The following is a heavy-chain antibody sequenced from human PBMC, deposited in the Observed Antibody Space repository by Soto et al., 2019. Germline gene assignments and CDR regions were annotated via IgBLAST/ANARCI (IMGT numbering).Heavy chain of an antibody. V-gene: IGHV5-51*01. J-gene: IGHJ6*02. CDR2: IYPGDSDT. CDR1: GYSFTSYW. CDR3: AGGGVRGVITRTRDYYGMDV. D-gene: IGHD3-10*01. Sequence: GESLKISSKGSGYSFTSYWIGWVSQMHGKGLEWMGIIYPGDSDTRYSPSFQGQVTISADKSISAAYLQWSSLKASDTAMYYCAGGGVRGVITRTRDYYGMDVWGQGTTVTVSS.